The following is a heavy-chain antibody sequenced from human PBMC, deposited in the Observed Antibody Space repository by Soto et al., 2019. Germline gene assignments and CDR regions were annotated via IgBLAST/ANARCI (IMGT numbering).Heavy chain of an antibody. Sequence: QVQLVESGGGVVQPGRSLRLSCAASGFTFSSYGMHWVRQAPGKGLEWVAVISYDGSNKYYADSVKGRFTISRDNSKNTLYLQMNSMRAEDTAVYYCANSGLRYLDWLLPCYWCQGTLVTVSS. CDR3: ANSGLRYLDWLLPCY. CDR2: ISYDGSNK. V-gene: IGHV3-30*18. CDR1: GFTFSSYG. J-gene: IGHJ4*02. D-gene: IGHD3-9*01.